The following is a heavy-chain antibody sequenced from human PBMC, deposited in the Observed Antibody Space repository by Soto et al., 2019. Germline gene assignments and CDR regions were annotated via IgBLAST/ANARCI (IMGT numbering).Heavy chain of an antibody. Sequence: GGSLRLSCAASGFTFDDYAMHWVRQAPGKGLEWVSGISWNSGGIGYADSVKGRFTISRDNAKNSLYLQMNSLRSEDTALYYCAKDMGYDLSPLGYFDYWGQGTLVTVSS. J-gene: IGHJ4*02. CDR2: ISWNSGGI. CDR3: AKDMGYDLSPLGYFDY. CDR1: GFTFDDYA. D-gene: IGHD5-12*01. V-gene: IGHV3-9*01.